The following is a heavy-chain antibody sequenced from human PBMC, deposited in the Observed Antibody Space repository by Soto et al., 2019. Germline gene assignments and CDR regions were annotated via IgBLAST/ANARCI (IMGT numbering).Heavy chain of an antibody. J-gene: IGHJ3*02. CDR2: ISGSGGST. D-gene: IGHD6-13*01. V-gene: IGHV3-23*01. Sequence: EVQLLESGGGLVQPGGSLRLSCAASGFTFSSYAMSWVRQAPGKGLEWFSAISGSGGSTYYADSVKGRFTISRDNSKNTLYLQMNSLRAEDTAVDYCAKIPHSSSWYLDAFDIWGQGTMVTVSS. CDR3: AKIPHSSSWYLDAFDI. CDR1: GFTFSSYA.